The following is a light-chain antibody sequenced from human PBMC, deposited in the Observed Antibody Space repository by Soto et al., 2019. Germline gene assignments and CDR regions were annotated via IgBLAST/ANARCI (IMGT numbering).Light chain of an antibody. CDR2: AAS. CDR3: QQSSNTPPT. Sequence: DIQMTQSPSSLSASVGDRVTITCRASQSISSYLNWYQQKPGKAPKLLIYAASSLQSGVPSRFSGSGSGADFPLAISSLQPEDFATYYCQQSSNTPPTVGQGTKVEVK. J-gene: IGKJ1*01. CDR1: QSISSY. V-gene: IGKV1-39*01.